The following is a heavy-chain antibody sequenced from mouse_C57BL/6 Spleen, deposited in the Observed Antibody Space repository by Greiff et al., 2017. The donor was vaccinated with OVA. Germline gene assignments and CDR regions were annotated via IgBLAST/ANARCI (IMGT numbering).Heavy chain of an antibody. CDR3: ARGYYDYDGGFAY. J-gene: IGHJ3*01. CDR2: IWWDDDK. V-gene: IGHV8-8*01. Sequence: ESGPGILQPSQTLSLTCSFSGFSLSTFGMGVGWIRQPSGKGLEWLAHIWWDDDKYYNPALKSRLTISKDTSKNQVFLKIANVDTADTATYYCARGYYDYDGGFAYWGQGTLVTVSA. CDR1: GFSLSTFGMG. D-gene: IGHD2-4*01.